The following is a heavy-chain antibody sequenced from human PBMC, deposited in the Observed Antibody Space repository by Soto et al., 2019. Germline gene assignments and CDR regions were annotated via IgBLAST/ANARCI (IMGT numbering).Heavy chain of an antibody. V-gene: IGHV3-73*01. CDR2: IRSKANSYAT. J-gene: IGHJ6*02. Sequence: GGSLRLSCAASGFTFSGSAMHWVRQASGKGLEWVGRIRSKANSYATAYAASVKGRFTISRDDSKNTAYLQMNSLKTEDTAVYYCTRQTYYDSSGYYYYYYGMDVWGQGTTVTVSS. CDR3: TRQTYYDSSGYYYYYYGMDV. CDR1: GFTFSGSA. D-gene: IGHD3-22*01.